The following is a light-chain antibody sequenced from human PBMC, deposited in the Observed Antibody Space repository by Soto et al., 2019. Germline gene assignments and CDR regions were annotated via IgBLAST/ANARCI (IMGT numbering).Light chain of an antibody. V-gene: IGLV3-21*02. J-gene: IGLJ3*02. CDR3: QVWDSSSDHWV. CDR2: DDY. CDR1: DIERKS. Sequence: SYELTQPPSVSVAPGQTARITCGGNDIERKSVHWYQQKPGQAPVLVVNDDYDRPSGIPERFSGSNSGNTATLTISEVEAGDEADYYCQVWDSSSDHWVFGGGTQLTVL.